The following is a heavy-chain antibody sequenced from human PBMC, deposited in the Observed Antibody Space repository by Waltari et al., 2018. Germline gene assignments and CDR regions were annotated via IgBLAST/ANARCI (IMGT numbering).Heavy chain of an antibody. CDR2: IYHSGST. CDR1: GSSISSGYY. J-gene: IGHJ4*02. D-gene: IGHD3-3*01. CDR3: ARLRITIFGGTIPEGFDY. V-gene: IGHV4-38-2*01. Sequence: QVQLQESGPGLVKPSETLSLTCAVSGSSISSGYYWGWIRQPPGRGLEWIGSIYHSGSTYYNPSLKSRVTISVDTSKNQFSLKLSSVTAADTAVYYCARLRITIFGGTIPEGFDYWGQGTLVTVSS.